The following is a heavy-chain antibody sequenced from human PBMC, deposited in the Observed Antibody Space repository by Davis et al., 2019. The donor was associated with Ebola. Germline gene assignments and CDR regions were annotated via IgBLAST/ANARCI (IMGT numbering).Heavy chain of an antibody. CDR2: ISAYNGKT. J-gene: IGHJ6*02. D-gene: IGHD3-3*01. CDR1: GYTFTSYG. V-gene: IGHV1-18*01. Sequence: ASVKVSCKASGYTFTSYGISWVRQAPGQGLEWMGWISAYNGKTNYAQKFQDRLTMTTDTSTSTAYMELRSLASDDTAVYYCARCNYDFWSGIGAGYYGMDVWGQGTTVTVSS. CDR3: ARCNYDFWSGIGAGYYGMDV.